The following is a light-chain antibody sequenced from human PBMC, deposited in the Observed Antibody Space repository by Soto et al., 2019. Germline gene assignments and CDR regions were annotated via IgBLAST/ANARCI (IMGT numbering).Light chain of an antibody. CDR1: QSISSW. Sequence: DIQMTQSPSILSASVGDRVTITCRASQSISSWLAWYQQKPGKAPNLLIHKASHLESGVPSRFSGSGSGTDFTLTISSLQPEDVATYYCQKYNSAPWTFGQGTKVDIK. J-gene: IGKJ1*01. V-gene: IGKV1-5*03. CDR3: QKYNSAPWT. CDR2: KAS.